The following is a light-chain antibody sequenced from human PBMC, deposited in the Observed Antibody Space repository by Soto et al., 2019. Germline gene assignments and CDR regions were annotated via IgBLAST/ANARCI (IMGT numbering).Light chain of an antibody. CDR2: AAS. CDR3: QQYGSSPRT. Sequence: IVLTQSPGTLSLSPGERATLSCRASQSVSRNCLAWYQQKPGQAPRLLIYAASNKITGIPDRFSASGSGTDFTLTISRLEPEDFAVYHCQQYGSSPRTFGQGTKVEIK. V-gene: IGKV3-20*01. J-gene: IGKJ1*01. CDR1: QSVSRNC.